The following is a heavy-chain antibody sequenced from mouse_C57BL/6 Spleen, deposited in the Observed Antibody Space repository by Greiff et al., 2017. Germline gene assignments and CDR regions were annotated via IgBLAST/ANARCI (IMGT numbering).Heavy chain of an antibody. CDR2: ISYDGSN. CDR1: GYSITSGYY. CDR3: ERGNYDYDGRNYFDY. V-gene: IGHV3-6*01. D-gene: IGHD2-4*01. J-gene: IGHJ2*01. Sequence: DVKLQESGPGLVKPSQSLSLTCSVTGYSITSGYYWNWIRQFPGNKLEWMGYISYDGSNNYNPSLKNRISITRDTSKNQFFLKLNSVTTEDTATYYCERGNYDYDGRNYFDYWGQGTTLTVSS.